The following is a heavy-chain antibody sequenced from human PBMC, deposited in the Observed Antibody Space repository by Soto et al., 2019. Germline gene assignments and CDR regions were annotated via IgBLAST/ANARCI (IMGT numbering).Heavy chain of an antibody. Sequence: QVQLQESGPGLVKPSQTLSLTCTVSGGSISSGGYYWSWIRQHPGKGLEWSGYIYYSGSTYYNPSLKSRVTISVDTSKNQFSLKLSSVTAADTAVYYCARDRGEVVVPAATDYYYMDVWGKGTTVTVSS. J-gene: IGHJ6*03. CDR1: GGSISSGGYY. V-gene: IGHV4-31*03. CDR3: ARDRGEVVVPAATDYYYMDV. D-gene: IGHD2-2*01. CDR2: IYYSGST.